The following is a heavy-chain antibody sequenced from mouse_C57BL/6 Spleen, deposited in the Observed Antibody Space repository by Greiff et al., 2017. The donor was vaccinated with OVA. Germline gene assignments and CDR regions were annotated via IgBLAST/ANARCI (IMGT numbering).Heavy chain of an antibody. CDR1: GYAFSSSW. CDR3: ARSEDYDRDY. D-gene: IGHD2-4*01. V-gene: IGHV1-82*01. Sequence: QVQLQQSGPELVKPGASVKISCKASGYAFSSSWMNWVKQRPGKGLEWIGRIYPGDGDTNYNGKFKGKATLTADKSSSTAYMQLSSLTSEDSAVYFCARSEDYDRDYWGQGTTLTVSS. CDR2: IYPGDGDT. J-gene: IGHJ2*01.